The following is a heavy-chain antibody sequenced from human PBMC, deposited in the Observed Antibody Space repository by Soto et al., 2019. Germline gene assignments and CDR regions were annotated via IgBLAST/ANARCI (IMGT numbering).Heavy chain of an antibody. J-gene: IGHJ3*01. CDR3: AKDIWTVGVGSRRAFDV. CDR1: GFTFSSYA. D-gene: IGHD1-26*01. Sequence: GGSLRLSCAASGFTFSSYAMNWVRQAPGKGLEWVSVVSASGTTTYYADSVKGRFTISRDNSKNTLYLQMNNLRAEDTATYYCAKDIWTVGVGSRRAFDVWGQGTMVTVSS. CDR2: VSASGTTT. V-gene: IGHV3-23*01.